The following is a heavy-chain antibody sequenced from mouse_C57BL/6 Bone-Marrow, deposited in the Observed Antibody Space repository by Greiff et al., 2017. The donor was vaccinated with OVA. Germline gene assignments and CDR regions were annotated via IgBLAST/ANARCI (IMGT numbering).Heavy chain of an antibody. J-gene: IGHJ3*01. CDR2: ISDGGSYT. Sequence: EVKLMESGGGLVKPGGSLKLSCAASGFTFSSYAMSWVRQTPEKRLEWVATISDGGSYTYYPDNVKGRFTISRDNAKNNLYLQMSHLKSEDTAMYYCARDRKGWFAYWVQGTLVTVSA. CDR3: ARDRKGWFAY. V-gene: IGHV5-4*01. CDR1: GFTFSSYA.